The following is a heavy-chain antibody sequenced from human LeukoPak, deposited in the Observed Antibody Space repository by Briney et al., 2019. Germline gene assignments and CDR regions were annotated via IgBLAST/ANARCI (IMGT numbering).Heavy chain of an antibody. V-gene: IGHV1-69*05. CDR1: GGTFISYA. CDR3: ARGAIVGATHFDY. CDR2: IIPIFGTA. J-gene: IGHJ4*02. D-gene: IGHD1-26*01. Sequence: SVKVSCKASGGTFISYAISWVRQAPGQGLEWMGGIIPIFGTANYAQKFQGRVTITTDESTSTAYMQLSSLRSEDTAVYYCARGAIVGATHFDYWGQGTLVTVSS.